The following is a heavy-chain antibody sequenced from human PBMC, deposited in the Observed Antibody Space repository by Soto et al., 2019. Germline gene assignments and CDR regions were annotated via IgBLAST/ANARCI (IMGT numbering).Heavy chain of an antibody. Sequence: QVQLVESGGGVVKPGGSLRLSCAASGFTFSDYYMSWILQAPGMGLEWVSYISSSGSTIYYADSVKGRFTISRDNAKNSLYLQMNRLRAEDTAVYYCARTMVRGVMTLQHYYYMDVWGKGTTVTVYS. CDR3: ARTMVRGVMTLQHYYYMDV. D-gene: IGHD3-10*01. V-gene: IGHV3-11*01. CDR1: GFTFSDYY. J-gene: IGHJ6*03. CDR2: ISSSGSTI.